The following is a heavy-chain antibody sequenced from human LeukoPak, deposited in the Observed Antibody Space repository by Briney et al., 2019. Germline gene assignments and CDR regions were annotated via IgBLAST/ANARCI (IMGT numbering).Heavy chain of an antibody. CDR1: GGSFSGYY. J-gene: IGHJ4*02. D-gene: IGHD4-17*01. V-gene: IGHV4-34*01. CDR2: INHSGGT. CDR3: ARMLDGDYEFDY. Sequence: PSETLSLTCAVYGGSFSGYYWSWIRQPPGKGLEWIGEINHSGGTNYNPSLKSRVTISVDTSKNQFSLKLSSVTAADTAVYYCARMLDGDYEFDYWGQGTLVTVSS.